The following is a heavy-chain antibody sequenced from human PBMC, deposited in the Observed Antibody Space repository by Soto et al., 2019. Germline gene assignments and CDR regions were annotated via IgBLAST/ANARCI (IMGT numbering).Heavy chain of an antibody. CDR3: AVDPNWEWGY. V-gene: IGHV3-23*01. J-gene: IGHJ4*02. CDR2: INGAATST. CDR1: GFNLRNHD. D-gene: IGHD1-1*01. Sequence: EVQLLESGGGLVQPGGSVRLSCVASGFNLRNHDMNWFRQPPGQGLEWVSNINGAATSTSYADAVKGRFTVSRDNSQNTVYLQMSNLRVEDTGVYYCAVDPNWEWGYWGQGTLVTVSS.